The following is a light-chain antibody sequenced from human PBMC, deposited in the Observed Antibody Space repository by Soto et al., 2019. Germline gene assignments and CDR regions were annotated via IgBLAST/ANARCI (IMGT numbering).Light chain of an antibody. CDR1: QSVTNSY. V-gene: IGKV3-20*01. CDR2: GAS. J-gene: IGKJ1*01. CDR3: KQSGRA. Sequence: DIVLTQSPGTLSLTPGERATLSCRASQSVTNSYLAWYQQRPGQAPRLLIYGASTRATGIPERFSGSGSGTDSPPPISRLGPEDFAEYHCKQSGRACGKGTKVEIK.